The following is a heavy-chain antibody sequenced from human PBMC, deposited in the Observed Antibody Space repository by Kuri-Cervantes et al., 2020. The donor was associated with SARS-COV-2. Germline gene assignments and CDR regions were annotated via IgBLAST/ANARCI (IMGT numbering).Heavy chain of an antibody. Sequence: SVKVSCNTSGGSFSSYAISWVRQAPGQGLEWMGRIIPIVGVPNYAQNFQGRVTITADTSTSTAYVELSSLRSEDTAVYHCARETSRTSGTGYYFDYWGQGTLVTVSS. CDR3: ARETSRTSGTGYYFDY. CDR1: GGSFSSYA. D-gene: IGHD6-19*01. J-gene: IGHJ4*02. V-gene: IGHV1-69*04. CDR2: IIPIVGVP.